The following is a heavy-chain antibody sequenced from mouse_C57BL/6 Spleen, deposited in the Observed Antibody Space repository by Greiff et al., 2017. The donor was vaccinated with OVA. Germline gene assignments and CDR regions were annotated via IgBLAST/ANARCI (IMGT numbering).Heavy chain of an antibody. J-gene: IGHJ2*01. D-gene: IGHD1-1*01. CDR1: GYTFTSYG. CDR2: IYPRSGNT. Sequence: VQVVESGAELARPGASVKLSCKASGYTFTSYGISWVKQRTGQGLEWIGEIYPRSGNTYYNEKFKGKATLTADKSSSTAYMELRSLTSEDSAVYFCARWYYGSSFDYWGQGTTLTVSS. V-gene: IGHV1-81*01. CDR3: ARWYYGSSFDY.